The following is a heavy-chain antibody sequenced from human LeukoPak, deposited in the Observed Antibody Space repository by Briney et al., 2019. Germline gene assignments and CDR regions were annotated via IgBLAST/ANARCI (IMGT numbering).Heavy chain of an antibody. V-gene: IGHV3-33*06. D-gene: IGHD3-3*01. J-gene: IGHJ4*02. Sequence: GGSLRLSCAASGFTFSSYAMSWVRLAPGKGLEWVAVIWYDGSNKYYADSVKGRFTISRDNSKNTLYLQMNSLRAEDTAVYYCAKDVRSYDDWVVDYWGQGTLVTVSS. CDR3: AKDVRSYDDWVVDY. CDR1: GFTFSSYA. CDR2: IWYDGSNK.